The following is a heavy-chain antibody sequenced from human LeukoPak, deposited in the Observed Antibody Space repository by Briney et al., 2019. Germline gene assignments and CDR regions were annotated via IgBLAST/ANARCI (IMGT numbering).Heavy chain of an antibody. CDR3: AKAGVVLLWFGEHNWFDP. D-gene: IGHD3-10*01. CDR1: GFTSGSYT. CDR2: ISGSGGST. V-gene: IGHV3-23*01. Sequence: GGSLRLSCAASGFTSGSYTMHWVRQAPGKGLEWVSAISGSGGSTYYADSVKGRFTISRDNSKNTLYLQMNSLRAEDTAVYYCAKAGVVLLWFGEHNWFDPWGQGTLVTVSS. J-gene: IGHJ5*02.